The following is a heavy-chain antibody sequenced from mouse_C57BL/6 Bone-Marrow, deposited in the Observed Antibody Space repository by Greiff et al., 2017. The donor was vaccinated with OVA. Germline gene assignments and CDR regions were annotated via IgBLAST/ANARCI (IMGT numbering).Heavy chain of an antibody. D-gene: IGHD1-1*01. J-gene: IGHJ2*01. CDR3: ARSDDYGSSYFDY. V-gene: IGHV1-53*01. CDR1: VYTFSSYW. Sequence: VPLQQPGTELVKPGASVKLSCKASVYTFSSYWMHWVKQRPGQGLEWIGNINPSNGGTNYNEKFKSKATLTVDKSSSTAYMQLSSLTSEDSAVYYGARSDDYGSSYFDYWGQGTTLTVSS. CDR2: INPSNGGT.